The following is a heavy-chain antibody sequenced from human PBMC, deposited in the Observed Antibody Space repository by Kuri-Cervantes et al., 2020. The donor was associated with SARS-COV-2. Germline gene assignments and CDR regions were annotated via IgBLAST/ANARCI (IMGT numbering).Heavy chain of an antibody. J-gene: IGHJ5*02. Sequence: GSLRLSCTVSGGSISSYYWSWIRQPPGEGLEWIGYIYYSGSTNYNPSLKSRVTISVDTSKNQFSLKLSSVTAADTAVYYCARQMMSSITIFGVVITRNWFDPWGQGTLVTVSS. D-gene: IGHD3-3*01. V-gene: IGHV4-59*08. CDR3: ARQMMSSITIFGVVITRNWFDP. CDR2: IYYSGST. CDR1: GGSISSYY.